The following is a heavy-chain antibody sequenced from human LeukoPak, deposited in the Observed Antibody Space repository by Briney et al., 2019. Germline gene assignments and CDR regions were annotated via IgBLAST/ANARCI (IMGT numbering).Heavy chain of an antibody. CDR1: GFTFSSSW. Sequence: GGSLRLSCAASGFTFSSSWMSWLRQAPGKGLEWVSFIYSGGNTHYSDSVKGRFTISRDNSKNTLYLQMNSLRAEDTAVYCCAKTVVAATPDYFDYWGQGTLVTVSS. D-gene: IGHD2-15*01. V-gene: IGHV3-53*01. CDR2: IYSGGNT. CDR3: AKTVVAATPDYFDY. J-gene: IGHJ4*02.